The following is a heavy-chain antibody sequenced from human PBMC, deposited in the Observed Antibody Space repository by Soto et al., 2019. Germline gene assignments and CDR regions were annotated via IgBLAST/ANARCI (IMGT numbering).Heavy chain of an antibody. J-gene: IGHJ6*02. D-gene: IGHD3-10*01. V-gene: IGHV1-69*01. CDR2: IIPIFGTT. CDR3: ARDPTMVRGVMNYYYGMDV. Sequence: QVQLVQSGAEVKKPGSSVKVSCKASGGTFSQYAISWVRQAPGQGLEWMGGIIPIFGTTNFAQKFQGRVTITADESTSTAYSELSSLRSDDTAVYYCARDPTMVRGVMNYYYGMDVWGQGTTVTVSS. CDR1: GGTFSQYA.